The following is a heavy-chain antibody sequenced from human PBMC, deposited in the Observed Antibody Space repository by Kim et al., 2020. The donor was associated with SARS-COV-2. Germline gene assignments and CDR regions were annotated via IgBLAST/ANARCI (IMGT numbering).Heavy chain of an antibody. Sequence: SETLSLTCAVYGGSFSGYYWSWIRQPPGKGLEWIGEINHSGSTNYNPSLKSRVTISVDTSKNQFSLKLSSVTAADTAVYYCARGRENYYGSGSKITYYYYYSGMDVWGQGTTVTVS. V-gene: IGHV4-34*01. J-gene: IGHJ6*02. D-gene: IGHD3-10*01. CDR2: INHSGST. CDR1: GGSFSGYY. CDR3: ARGRENYYGSGSKITYYYYYSGMDV.